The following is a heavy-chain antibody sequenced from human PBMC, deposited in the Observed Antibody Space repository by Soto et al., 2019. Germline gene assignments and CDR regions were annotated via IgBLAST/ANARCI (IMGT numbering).Heavy chain of an antibody. D-gene: IGHD4-17*01. CDR1: GYTFTSYD. CDR2: MNPNSGNT. Sequence: QVQLVQSGAEVKKPGASVKVSCKASGYTFTSYDINWLRQATGQGLEWMGWMNPNSGNTGYAQKFQGIVTMTRNTSRSTAYMDLSSLRSEDTAVYYCARIRINYYYYGMDVWGQGTTVTVAS. J-gene: IGHJ6*02. V-gene: IGHV1-8*01. CDR3: ARIRINYYYYGMDV.